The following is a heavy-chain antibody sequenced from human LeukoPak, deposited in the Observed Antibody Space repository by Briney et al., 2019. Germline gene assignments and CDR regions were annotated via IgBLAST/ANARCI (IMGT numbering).Heavy chain of an antibody. CDR3: ARQGDYERENWFDP. CDR1: GGTFSSYA. CDR2: IIPIFGTA. Sequence: SVKVSCXASGGTFSSYAISWVRQAPGQGLEWMGRIIPIFGTANYAQKFQGRVTITTDESTSTAYMELSSLRSEDTAVYYCARQGDYERENWFDPWGQGTLVTVSS. J-gene: IGHJ5*02. V-gene: IGHV1-69*05. D-gene: IGHD4-17*01.